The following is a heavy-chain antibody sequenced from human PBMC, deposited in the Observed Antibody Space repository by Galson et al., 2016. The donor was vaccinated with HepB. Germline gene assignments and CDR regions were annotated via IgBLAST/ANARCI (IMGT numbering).Heavy chain of an antibody. V-gene: IGHV6-1*01. CDR3: ARSYLLGRGFGW. CDR1: GDSVSSNSAG. J-gene: IGHJ4*02. D-gene: IGHD7-27*01. Sequence: CAISGDSVSSNSAGWNWIRQSPSRGLEWLGRTYYRSNWHNDNADSVKSRITINPDTSKNHFSLQPNPVTPEDTAVYYCARSYLLGRGFGWWGQGTLVTVSS. CDR2: TYYRSNWHN.